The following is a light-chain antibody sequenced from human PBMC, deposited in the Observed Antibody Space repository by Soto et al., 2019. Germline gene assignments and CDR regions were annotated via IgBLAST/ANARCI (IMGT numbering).Light chain of an antibody. V-gene: IGKV3-20*01. CDR2: GAS. Sequence: EIVLTQSPGTLSLSPGERATLSCRASQSVSSSYLAWYQQKPGQAPRLLIYGASSRATGIPDRFSGSGSGTDFTLTISRLDSEDFAVYYCQHYGSSLLFTFGPGTKVDIK. J-gene: IGKJ3*01. CDR3: QHYGSSLLFT. CDR1: QSVSSSY.